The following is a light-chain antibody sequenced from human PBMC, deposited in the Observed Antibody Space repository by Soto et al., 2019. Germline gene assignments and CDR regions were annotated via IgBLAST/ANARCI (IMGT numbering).Light chain of an antibody. V-gene: IGLV1-40*01. J-gene: IGLJ2*01. Sequence: QSVLTQPPSVSGAPGQRVTISCTGSSSNIGAGYDVHWYQQLPGTAPKLLIYANTNRPSGVPDRFSGSKSGTSASPAITGLQAEDEADYYCQSYDSSLSAFFGGGTKLTVL. CDR1: SSNIGAGYD. CDR3: QSYDSSLSAF. CDR2: ANT.